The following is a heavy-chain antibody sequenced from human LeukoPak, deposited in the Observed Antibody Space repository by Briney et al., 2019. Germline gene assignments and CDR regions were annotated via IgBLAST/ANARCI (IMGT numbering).Heavy chain of an antibody. D-gene: IGHD7-27*01. V-gene: IGHV4-34*01. CDR3: ARGVLGPYYFDL. CDR2: IHNSGTT. J-gene: IGHJ2*01. CDR1: GGPFSGDF. Sequence: SETLSLTCAVSGGPFSGDFWSWIRQSSGKGLEWIGEIHNSGTTNYNPSLNSRVTISEDTSKNQFYLNLSSVTAADTAVYYCARGVLGPYYFDLWGRGTLVTVSS.